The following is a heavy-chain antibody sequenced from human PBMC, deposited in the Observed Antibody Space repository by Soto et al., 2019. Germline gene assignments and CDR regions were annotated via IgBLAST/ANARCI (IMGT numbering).Heavy chain of an antibody. CDR3: AREPGPDRWFDP. D-gene: IGHD2-8*02. CDR2: ISTSGTT. Sequence: SETLSLTCTVSGASISSYFWTWIRQPAGKGLDWIGRISTSGTTNYNPSLKSRVTMSVDTSKNHFSLNLSSVTAADTAVYYCAREPGPDRWFDPWGQGTLVTVSS. V-gene: IGHV4-4*07. CDR1: GASISSYF. J-gene: IGHJ5*02.